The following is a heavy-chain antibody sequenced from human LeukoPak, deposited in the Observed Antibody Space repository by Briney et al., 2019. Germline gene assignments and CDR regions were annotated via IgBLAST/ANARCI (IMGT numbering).Heavy chain of an antibody. Sequence: SQTLSLTCTVSGGSISSGSFYWSWIRQTAGKGLEWIGRIYPSGDSQYSPSFRSRATISLDTSDQFSLKLSSVTAADTAVYFCARGYDRNGYQSRGFDYWGQGALVNVSS. CDR2: IYPSGDS. J-gene: IGHJ4*02. CDR1: GGSISSGSFY. D-gene: IGHD3-22*01. V-gene: IGHV4-61*02. CDR3: ARGYDRNGYQSRGFDY.